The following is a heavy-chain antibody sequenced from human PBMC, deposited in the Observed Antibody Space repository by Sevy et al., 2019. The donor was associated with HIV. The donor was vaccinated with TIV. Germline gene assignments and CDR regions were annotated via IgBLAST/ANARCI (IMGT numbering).Heavy chain of an antibody. Sequence: ASVKVSCKASGYTFTSYDINWVRQATGQGLEWMGWMNPNSGNTGYAQKFQGRVTMTRNTSISTAYMELSSLRSEGTAVYYCARGGKGRFLEWLPDYYYYYGMDVWGQGTTVTVSS. CDR1: GYTFTSYD. V-gene: IGHV1-8*01. D-gene: IGHD3-3*01. CDR3: ARGGKGRFLEWLPDYYYYYGMDV. J-gene: IGHJ6*02. CDR2: MNPNSGNT.